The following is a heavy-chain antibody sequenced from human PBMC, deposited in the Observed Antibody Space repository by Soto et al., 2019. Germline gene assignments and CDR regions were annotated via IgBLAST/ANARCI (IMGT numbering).Heavy chain of an antibody. CDR1: GYTFTSYY. J-gene: IGHJ3*02. CDR2: INPSGGST. V-gene: IGHV1-46*01. D-gene: IGHD3-9*01. CDR3: ARVRGVLRYFDWLLPNDAFDI. Sequence: ASVKVSCKASGYTFTSYYIHWVRQAPGQGLEWMGIINPSGGSTSYAQKFQGRVTMTRDTSTSTVYMELSSLRSEDTAVYYCARVRGVLRYFDWLLPNDAFDIWGQGTMVTVSS.